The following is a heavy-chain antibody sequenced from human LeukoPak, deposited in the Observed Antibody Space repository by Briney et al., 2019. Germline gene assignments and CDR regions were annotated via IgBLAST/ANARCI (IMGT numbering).Heavy chain of an antibody. D-gene: IGHD3-22*01. J-gene: IGHJ4*02. CDR2: ISGSGGST. V-gene: IGHV3-23*01. CDR3: ARGRKGGYDSRGYYSYYFDY. Sequence: GGSLRLSCAASGFTFGSYAMSWVRQAPGKGLEWVSAISGSGGSTYYADSVKGRFTISRDNSKNTLYLQMNSLRAEDTAVYYCARGRKGGYDSRGYYSYYFDYWGQGTLVTVSS. CDR1: GFTFGSYA.